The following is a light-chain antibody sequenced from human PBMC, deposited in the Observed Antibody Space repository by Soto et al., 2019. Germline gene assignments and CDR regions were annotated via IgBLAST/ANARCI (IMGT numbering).Light chain of an antibody. CDR2: KAS. Sequence: DIQMTQSPSTLSASVGDRVTITCRASQSISSWLAWYQQQPGKAPNLLIYKASSVESGVPSRFSGSGSGTECTLTISSLQPDDFAPYYCQQYNSYPLTFGGGTKVEIK. CDR3: QQYNSYPLT. J-gene: IGKJ4*01. V-gene: IGKV1-5*03. CDR1: QSISSW.